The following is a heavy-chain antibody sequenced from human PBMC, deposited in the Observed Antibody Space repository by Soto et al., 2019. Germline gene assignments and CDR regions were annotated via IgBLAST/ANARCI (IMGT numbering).Heavy chain of an antibody. CDR1: GGSISSYY. Sequence: SETLSLTCTVSGGSISSYYWSWIRQPPGKGLEWIGYIYYSGSTNYNPSLKSRVTISVDTSKNQFSLKLSSVTAADTAVYYCARVQGDLSTIDYWGQGTLVTVSS. D-gene: IGHD2-21*01. CDR3: ARVQGDLSTIDY. V-gene: IGHV4-59*01. J-gene: IGHJ4*02. CDR2: IYYSGST.